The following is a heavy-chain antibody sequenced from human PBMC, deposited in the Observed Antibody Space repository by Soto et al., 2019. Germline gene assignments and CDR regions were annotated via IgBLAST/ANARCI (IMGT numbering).Heavy chain of an antibody. J-gene: IGHJ6*02. CDR2: IYYSGST. CDR1: GGSISSGGYY. CDR3: ARDRYYDFWSGHYAGYYYGMDV. D-gene: IGHD3-3*01. V-gene: IGHV4-31*03. Sequence: QVQLQESGPGLVKPSQTLSLTCTVSGGSISSGGYYWSWIRQHPGKGLEWIGYIYYSGSTYYNPSLKSRVNISVDTSMNQFSLKLSSVTAADTAVYYCARDRYYDFWSGHYAGYYYGMDVWGQGTTVTVSS.